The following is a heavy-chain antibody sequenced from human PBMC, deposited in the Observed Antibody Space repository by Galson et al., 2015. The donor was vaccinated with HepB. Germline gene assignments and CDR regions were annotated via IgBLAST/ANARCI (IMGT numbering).Heavy chain of an antibody. CDR1: GGAFSSYT. V-gene: IGHV1-69*13. D-gene: IGHD3-22*01. J-gene: IGHJ4*02. Sequence: SVKVSCKASGGAFSSYTISWVRQAPGQGLEWMGGIIPIFGSGNYAQEFQGRVTITADESTSTTYMELSSLRSEDTAVYYCARQYDTSGYYAYWGQGTLVTVSS. CDR2: IIPIFGSG. CDR3: ARQYDTSGYYAY.